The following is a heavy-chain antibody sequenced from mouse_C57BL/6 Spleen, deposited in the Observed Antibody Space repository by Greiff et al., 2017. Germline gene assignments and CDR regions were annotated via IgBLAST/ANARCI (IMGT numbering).Heavy chain of an antibody. CDR2: SRNKANDYTT. J-gene: IGHJ4*01. CDR3: ARDATGDY. D-gene: IGHD4-1*01. CDR1: GFTFSDFY. V-gene: IGHV7-1*01. Sequence: EVNVVASGGGLVQSGRSLRLSCATSGFTFSDFYMEWVRQAPGKGLEWIAASRNKANDYTTEYSASVKGRFIVSRDTSQSILYLQMNALRAEDTAIYYCARDATGDYWGQGTSVTVSS.